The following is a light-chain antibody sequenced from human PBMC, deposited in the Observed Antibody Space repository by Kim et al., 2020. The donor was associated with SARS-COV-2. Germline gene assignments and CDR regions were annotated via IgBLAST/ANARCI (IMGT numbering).Light chain of an antibody. J-gene: IGKJ5*01. Sequence: EVVMTQSPATLSGSPGERATLSCRASQSVSSKLAWYQQKPGQTPTLLIYGASTRATGIPARFSGSGSGTEFTLTISSLQSEDFAVYYFQQYNDWPPITFGQGTRMEIK. V-gene: IGKV3-15*01. CDR1: QSVSSK. CDR2: GAS. CDR3: QQYNDWPPIT.